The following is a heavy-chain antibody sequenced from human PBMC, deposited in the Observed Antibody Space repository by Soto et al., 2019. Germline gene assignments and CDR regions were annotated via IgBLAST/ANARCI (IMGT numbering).Heavy chain of an antibody. D-gene: IGHD2-2*01. CDR3: ARVVGGYYYCMYV. Sequence: QVQLQESGPGLVKPSGNLSLTCAVSGGSISSSNWLSWVRQPPGKGLEWIGEIYHSGSTNYNPSHKMRITIPVDKSKNQYSLKQSSVTATDTAVYYCARVVGGYYYCMYVWGQGTKVPVSS. J-gene: IGHJ6*02. CDR2: IYHSGST. CDR1: GGSISSSNW. V-gene: IGHV4-4*02.